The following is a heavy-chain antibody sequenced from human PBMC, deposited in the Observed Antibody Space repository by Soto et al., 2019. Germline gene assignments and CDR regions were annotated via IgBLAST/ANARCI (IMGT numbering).Heavy chain of an antibody. Sequence: WWSLRLCCSASVFTVTSNYMSWVRQAPGKGLEWVSLIYTGGNTNYADSVKGRFTTSRDNSKNTLYLQMNSLRAEDTAVYYCARDYYYGSGNYYRADYYHYGMDVWGQGTTVTVS. J-gene: IGHJ6*02. CDR1: VFTVTSNY. CDR2: IYTGGNT. D-gene: IGHD3-10*01. V-gene: IGHV3-53*01. CDR3: ARDYYYGSGNYYRADYYHYGMDV.